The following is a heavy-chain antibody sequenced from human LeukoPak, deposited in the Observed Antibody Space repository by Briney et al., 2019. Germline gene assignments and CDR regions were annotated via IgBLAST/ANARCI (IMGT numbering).Heavy chain of an antibody. D-gene: IGHD4-17*01. CDR3: ARYDYGDCWFDP. CDR2: ISDNGST. J-gene: IGHJ5*02. Sequence: PSETLSLTCTVSGGSMNNYYWSWIRQAPGKGLEWIGYISDNGSTNHNPSLRSRVTISVDTSKNQFSLKLSSVTAADTALYYCARYDYGDCWFDPWGQGTLVTVSS. V-gene: IGHV4-59*01. CDR1: GGSMNNYY.